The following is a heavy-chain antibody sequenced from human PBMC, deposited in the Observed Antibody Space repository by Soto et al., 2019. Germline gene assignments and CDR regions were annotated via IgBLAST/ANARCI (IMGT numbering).Heavy chain of an antibody. D-gene: IGHD1-1*01. CDR1: GGSFSGYY. J-gene: IGHJ4*02. CDR2: INHSGST. V-gene: IGHV4-34*01. CDR3: ARGPRPISYAGSDY. Sequence: PSETLSLTCAVYGGSFSGYYWSWIRQPPGKGLEWIGEINHSGSTNYNPSLKSRVTISVDTSKNQFSLKLSSVTAADTAVYYCARGPRPISYAGSDYWGQGTLVTVSS.